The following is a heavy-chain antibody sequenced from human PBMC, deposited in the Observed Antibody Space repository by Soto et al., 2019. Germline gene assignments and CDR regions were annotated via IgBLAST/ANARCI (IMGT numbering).Heavy chain of an antibody. J-gene: IGHJ4*02. CDR2: IDPSGGIT. CDR3: ARDLIGHDNYETIGYYFDH. CDR1: GYSFTNFH. D-gene: IGHD3-22*01. V-gene: IGHV1-46*01. Sequence: QVQLSQFGAEVKKPGASVKVSCKASGYSFTNFHIHWVRQAPGQGLEWMGMIDPSGGITRDAQRLQGRITMPRDASMSTVYMELRSLTSEDTAVYYCARDLIGHDNYETIGYYFDHGGQGNLVTVSS.